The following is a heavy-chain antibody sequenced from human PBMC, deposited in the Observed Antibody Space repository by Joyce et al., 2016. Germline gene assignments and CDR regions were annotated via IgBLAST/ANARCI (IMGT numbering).Heavy chain of an antibody. CDR1: GYTFINYW. CDR2: VYSRDSDT. Sequence: EVQLAQSGPEVKKPGESLKFSCQASGYTFINYWVAWVRQMPGKGLEWMGMVYSRDSDTKYSPAFQGHVIISADRTTSTAYLEWSHLQTSDSAIYFCARQSSITAIDFWGQGTLVSVSS. J-gene: IGHJ4*02. CDR3: ARQSSITAIDF. D-gene: IGHD6-6*01. V-gene: IGHV5-51*01.